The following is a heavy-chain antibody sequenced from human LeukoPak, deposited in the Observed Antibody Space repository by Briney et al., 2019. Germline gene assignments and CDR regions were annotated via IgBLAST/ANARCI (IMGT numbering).Heavy chain of an antibody. D-gene: IGHD3-16*01. J-gene: IGHJ4*02. CDR1: GFTFSSYA. V-gene: IGHV3-23*01. CDR3: AGALAGGLEFTFAY. Sequence: PGGSLRLSCAASGFTFSSYAMSWVRQAPGKGLEWVSAISGSGGSTYYADSVKGRFTISRDNSKNTLYLQMNSLRAEDTAVYFCAGALAGGLEFTFAYWGQGVLVTVSS. CDR2: ISGSGGST.